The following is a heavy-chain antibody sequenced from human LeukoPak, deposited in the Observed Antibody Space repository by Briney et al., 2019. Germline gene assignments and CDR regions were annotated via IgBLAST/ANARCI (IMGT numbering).Heavy chain of an antibody. J-gene: IGHJ5*02. CDR3: TKDITAQLVRVTSNWFDP. CDR2: IKQDGSEK. V-gene: IGHV3-7*03. CDR1: GFTFSSYW. Sequence: PGGSLRLSCAASGFTFSSYWMSWVRQAPGKGLEWLANIKQDGSEKCYVGSVKGRFTISRDNAKNSLYLQMDSLRPEDTALYYCTKDITAQLVRVTSNWFDPWGQGALVTVSS. D-gene: IGHD1-26*01.